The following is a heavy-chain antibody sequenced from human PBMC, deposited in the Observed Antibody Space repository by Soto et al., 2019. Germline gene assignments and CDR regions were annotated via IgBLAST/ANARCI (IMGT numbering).Heavy chain of an antibody. D-gene: IGHD3-22*01. CDR2: IIPLFGIA. CDR3: ARGVHYDSSGYYYFY. V-gene: IGHV1-69*01. Sequence: QVQLVQSGAEVKKPGSSVKVSCKASGGTFSTYAIDWVRQAPGQGLEWMGGIIPLFGIAKYAQNFQGRITITADESTNTAYMELRSLRSQDTAVYYCARGVHYDSSGYYYFYWGQGTLVTVSS. J-gene: IGHJ4*02. CDR1: GGTFSTYA.